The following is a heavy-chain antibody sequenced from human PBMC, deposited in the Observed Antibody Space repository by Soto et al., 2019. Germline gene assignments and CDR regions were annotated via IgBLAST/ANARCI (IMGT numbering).Heavy chain of an antibody. CDR2: IKSKTDGGTT. J-gene: IGHJ4*02. CDR3: TTDITLNYDSSGYPRGSLDY. D-gene: IGHD3-22*01. CDR1: GFTFSNAW. V-gene: IGHV3-15*07. Sequence: GGSLRLSCAASGFTFSNAWMNWVRQAPGKGLEWVGRIKSKTDGGTTDYAAPVKGRFTISRDDSKNTLYLQMNSLKTEDTAVYYCTTDITLNYDSSGYPRGSLDYWGQGTLVTVSS.